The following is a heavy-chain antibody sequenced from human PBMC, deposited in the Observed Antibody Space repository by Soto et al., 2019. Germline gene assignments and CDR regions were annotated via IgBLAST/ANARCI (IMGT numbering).Heavy chain of an antibody. V-gene: IGHV4-34*01. Sequence: QVQLQQWGAGLLKPSETLSLTCAVYGGSFSDYYWSWIRQPPGKGLEWIGEISHSGSTNYNPSLKSRVTISVDTSKNQFSLKLSSVTAADTAVYYCARGHKEYSSIWYLDWGQGTLVTVSS. CDR1: GGSFSDYY. J-gene: IGHJ4*02. CDR3: ARGHKEYSSIWYLD. D-gene: IGHD6-13*01. CDR2: ISHSGST.